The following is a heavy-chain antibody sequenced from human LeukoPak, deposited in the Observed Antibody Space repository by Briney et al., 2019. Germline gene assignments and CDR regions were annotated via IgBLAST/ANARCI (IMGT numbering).Heavy chain of an antibody. CDR1: GYTITSYG. CDR3: ARGRYCSGDSCHNIYYYYMDV. Sequence: ASVKVSCKASGYTITSYGISWVRQAPGQGLEWMGWISGYNGNTNYAQNLQGRVTMTTDTSTSTAYMVLRSLRSDDTAVYYCARGRYCSGDSCHNIYYYYMDVWGKGTTVTVSS. V-gene: IGHV1-18*01. D-gene: IGHD2-15*01. J-gene: IGHJ6*03. CDR2: ISGYNGNT.